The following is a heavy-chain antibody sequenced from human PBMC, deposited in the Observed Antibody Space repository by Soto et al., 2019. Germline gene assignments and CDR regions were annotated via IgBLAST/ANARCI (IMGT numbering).Heavy chain of an antibody. CDR3: ARVDYGDSSGVFDY. CDR2: ISAYNGNT. J-gene: IGHJ4*02. V-gene: IGHV1-18*01. D-gene: IGHD4-17*01. Sequence: ASVNVSCKASGYTFTSYGISWVRQAPGQGLEWMGWISAYNGNTNYAQKLQGRVTMTTDTSTSTAYMELRSLRSDDTAVYYCARVDYGDSSGVFDYWGQGTLVTVSS. CDR1: GYTFTSYG.